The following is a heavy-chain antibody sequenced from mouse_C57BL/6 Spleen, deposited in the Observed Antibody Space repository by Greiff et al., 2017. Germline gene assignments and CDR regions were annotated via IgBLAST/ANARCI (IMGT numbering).Heavy chain of an antibody. Sequence: EVKLMESGGDLVKPGGSLKLSCAASGFTFSSYGMSWVRQTPDKRLEWVATISSGGSYTYYPDSVKGRFTISRDNAKNTLYLQMSSLKSEDTAMYYWARHELGYYAMDYWGQGTSVTVSS. CDR1: GFTFSSYG. CDR2: ISSGGSYT. D-gene: IGHD4-1*01. CDR3: ARHELGYYAMDY. V-gene: IGHV5-6*01. J-gene: IGHJ4*01.